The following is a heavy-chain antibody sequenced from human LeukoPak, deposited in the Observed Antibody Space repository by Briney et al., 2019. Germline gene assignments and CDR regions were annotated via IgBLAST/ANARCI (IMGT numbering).Heavy chain of an antibody. CDR2: ISGSGGST. J-gene: IGHJ4*02. CDR3: AKDWSYDCSSTSCYMGYFDY. CDR1: GFTFSSYA. D-gene: IGHD2-2*02. Sequence: PGGSLRLSCAASGFTFSSYAMSWVRQAPGKGLEWVSAISGSGGSTYYADSVKGRFTISRDNSKNTLYLQMNSLRAEDTAVYYCAKDWSYDCSSTSCYMGYFDYWGQGTLVTVSS. V-gene: IGHV3-23*01.